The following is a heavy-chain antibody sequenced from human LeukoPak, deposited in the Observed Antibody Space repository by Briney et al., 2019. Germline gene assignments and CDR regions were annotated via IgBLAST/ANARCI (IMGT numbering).Heavy chain of an antibody. V-gene: IGHV1-2*02. CDR3: RPLSGAFDI. J-gene: IGHJ3*02. CDR2: INPNSGVT. Sequence: GASVKVSCKASGYTFTVYYMHWVRQAPGQGLGWMGWINPNSGVTNYAQKFQSRVTMTRDTSISTAYMELSRLRSDDTAVYYCRPLSGAFDIWGQGTMVTVSS. CDR1: GYTFTVYY.